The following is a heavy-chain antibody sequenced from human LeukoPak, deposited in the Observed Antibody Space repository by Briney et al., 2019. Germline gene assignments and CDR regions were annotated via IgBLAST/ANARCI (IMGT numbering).Heavy chain of an antibody. V-gene: IGHV4-30-2*01. D-gene: IGHD2-8*01. CDR3: ARTERPMLRSAEYFQH. CDR1: GGSISSGGYY. J-gene: IGHJ1*01. CDR2: LYHSAST. Sequence: SQTLSLTCTVSGGSISSGGYYWSWIRQPPGKGLEWIGYLYHSASTYYNPSLKSRVTIPVDRSKNQFSLKLSSVTAADTAVYYCARTERPMLRSAEYFQHWGQGTLVTVSS.